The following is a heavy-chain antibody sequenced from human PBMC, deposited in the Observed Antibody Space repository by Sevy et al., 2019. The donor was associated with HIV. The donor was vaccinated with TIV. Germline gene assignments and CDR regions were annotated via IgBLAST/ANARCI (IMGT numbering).Heavy chain of an antibody. CDR1: GFYFG. CDR2: IWYDGINK. D-gene: IGHD3-22*01. Sequence: GGSLRLSCTASGFYFGIHWVRQAPGKGLEWVALIWYDGINKDYADSVKGRFTISRDNSKNTVFLQMNSLRAEDTGMYYCARWRISSGIDYWGQGTLVTVSS. CDR3: ARWRISSGIDY. V-gene: IGHV3-33*01. J-gene: IGHJ4*02.